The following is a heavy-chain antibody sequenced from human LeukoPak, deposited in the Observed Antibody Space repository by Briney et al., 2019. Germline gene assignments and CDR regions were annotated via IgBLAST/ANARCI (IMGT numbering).Heavy chain of an antibody. Sequence: GGSLRLSCAASGFTFSSYGMHWVRQAPGKGLEWVAFIRYDGSNKYYADSVKGRFTISRDNSKNTLYLQMNSLRAEDTAVYYCAKGRDDFWSGNGVDYWGQGTLVTVSS. D-gene: IGHD3-3*01. V-gene: IGHV3-30*02. CDR2: IRYDGSNK. J-gene: IGHJ4*02. CDR1: GFTFSSYG. CDR3: AKGRDDFWSGNGVDY.